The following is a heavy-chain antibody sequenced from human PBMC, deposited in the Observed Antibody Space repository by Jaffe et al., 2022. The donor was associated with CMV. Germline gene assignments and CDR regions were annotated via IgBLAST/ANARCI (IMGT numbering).Heavy chain of an antibody. D-gene: IGHD3-22*01. CDR1: GGSFSGYY. CDR2: INHSGST. CDR3: ARVKRAYYYDSSGYYYSSSSAPPAIYFDY. J-gene: IGHJ4*02. Sequence: QVQLQQWGAGLLKPSETLSLTCAVYGGSFSGYYWSWIRQPPGKGLEWIGEINHSGSTNYNPSLKSRVTISVDTSKNQFSLKLSSVTAADTAVYYCARVKRAYYYDSSGYYYSSSSAPPAIYFDYWGQGTLVTVSS. V-gene: IGHV4-34*01.